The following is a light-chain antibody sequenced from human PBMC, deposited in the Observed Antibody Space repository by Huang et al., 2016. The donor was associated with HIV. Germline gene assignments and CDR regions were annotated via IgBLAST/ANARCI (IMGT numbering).Light chain of an antibody. Sequence: EIVLTQSPATLSLSPGERATLSCRASQSVGTYLAWYQQKPGQAPRLLIYDASNRATGIPARFSGSGSGTDFTLTISSLEPEDFAVYYCQQRTNWPPVLSFDGGTKVEMK. J-gene: IGKJ4*01. CDR3: QQRTNWPPVLS. CDR2: DAS. CDR1: QSVGTY. V-gene: IGKV3-11*01.